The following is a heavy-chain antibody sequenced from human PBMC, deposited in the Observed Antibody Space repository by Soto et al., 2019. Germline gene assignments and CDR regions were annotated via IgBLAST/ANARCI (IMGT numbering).Heavy chain of an antibody. Sequence: EVQLVESGGGLVQPGGSLKLSCAASGFTFSGSAMHWVRQASGKGLEWVGRIRSKANSYATAYAASVKGRFTISRDDSKSTAYLQMNSLKTEDAAVYYCTVAASEGYWGQGTVVTVSS. D-gene: IGHD2-15*01. CDR1: GFTFSGSA. V-gene: IGHV3-73*02. J-gene: IGHJ4*02. CDR3: TVAASEGY. CDR2: IRSKANSYAT.